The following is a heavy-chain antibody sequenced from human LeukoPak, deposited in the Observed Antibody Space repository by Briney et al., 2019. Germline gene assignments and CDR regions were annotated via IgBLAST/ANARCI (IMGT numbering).Heavy chain of an antibody. Sequence: GGSLRLSCAASGFTFSSYAMSWVRQAPGKGLEWVSAISGSGGSTYYAGSEMGRFTISSDNSKNTLYLQMNSLRAEDTAVYYCAKDNPAAIGSHFDCWGQGTLVTVSS. D-gene: IGHD2-2*02. CDR1: GFTFSSYA. V-gene: IGHV3-23*01. J-gene: IGHJ4*02. CDR3: AKDNPAAIGSHFDC. CDR2: ISGSGGST.